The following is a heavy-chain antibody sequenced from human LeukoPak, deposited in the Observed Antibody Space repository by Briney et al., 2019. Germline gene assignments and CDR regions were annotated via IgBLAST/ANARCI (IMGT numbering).Heavy chain of an antibody. CDR3: AGTEPPTGNYNWFDP. Sequence: SETLSLTCTLSGGSISRYYWSWIRQPAGKGLEWIGRIYTSGSTTYNPSLKSRVTMSVDTSKNQFSLKLSSVTAADTAVYYCAGTEPPTGNYNWFDPWGQGTLVTVSS. CDR1: GGSISRYY. D-gene: IGHD1-14*01. CDR2: IYTSGST. J-gene: IGHJ5*02. V-gene: IGHV4-4*07.